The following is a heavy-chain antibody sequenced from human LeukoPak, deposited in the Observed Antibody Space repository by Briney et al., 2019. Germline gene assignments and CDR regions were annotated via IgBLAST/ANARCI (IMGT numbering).Heavy chain of an antibody. V-gene: IGHV3-23*01. CDR2: VSGDGRTT. J-gene: IGHJ4*02. CDR3: AKDSVVRNTGSYYFAS. Sequence: GGTLRLSCAASGFTFNNYAMSWVRQVPGKGLEWVSAVSGDGRTTHYVDSVKGRFTISRDNSRNTLYLQMSSLRAEDTAIYYCAKDSVVRNTGSYYFASWGQGTLVTVSS. CDR1: GFTFNNYA. D-gene: IGHD1-26*01.